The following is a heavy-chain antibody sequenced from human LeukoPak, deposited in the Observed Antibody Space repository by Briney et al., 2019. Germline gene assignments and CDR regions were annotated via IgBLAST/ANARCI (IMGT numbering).Heavy chain of an antibody. CDR3: TTGSY. J-gene: IGHJ4*02. CDR2: IKNKTDGGTT. Sequence: GGSLRLSCAASGFTFSNAWMSWVRQAPGKGLEWVGRIKNKTDGGTTDYAAPVKGRFTISRDDSKNTLYLQMNSLKTEDTAVYYCTTGSYFGQGTLVTVSS. V-gene: IGHV3-15*01. CDR1: GFTFSNAW.